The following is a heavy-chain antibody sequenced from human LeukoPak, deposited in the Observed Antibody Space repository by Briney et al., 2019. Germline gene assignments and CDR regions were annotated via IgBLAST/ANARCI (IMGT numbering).Heavy chain of an antibody. J-gene: IGHJ4*02. D-gene: IGHD3-22*01. Sequence: PGRSLRLSCAASGFTFSSYAMHWVRQAPGKGLEWVAVISYDGSNKYYADSVKGRFTISRDNSKNTLYLQMNSLRAEDTAVYYCARGPHDSSGYYYYWGQGTLVTVSS. V-gene: IGHV3-30-3*01. CDR3: ARGPHDSSGYYYY. CDR2: ISYDGSNK. CDR1: GFTFSSYA.